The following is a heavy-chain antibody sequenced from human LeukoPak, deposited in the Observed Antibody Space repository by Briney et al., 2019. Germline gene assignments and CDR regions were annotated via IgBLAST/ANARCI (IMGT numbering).Heavy chain of an antibody. V-gene: IGHV3-15*01. Sequence: GGSLRLSCAASGFSFTNAWMIWVRQTPGKGLEWVGRIKSNADGGTPDYAAPARGRFTISRDDSKNTLYLQMNSLKTEDTAVYYCTTFYHEYSPYWGRGTLVTVSS. D-gene: IGHD2/OR15-2a*01. CDR3: TTFYHEYSPY. CDR2: IKSNADGGTP. J-gene: IGHJ4*02. CDR1: GFSFTNAW.